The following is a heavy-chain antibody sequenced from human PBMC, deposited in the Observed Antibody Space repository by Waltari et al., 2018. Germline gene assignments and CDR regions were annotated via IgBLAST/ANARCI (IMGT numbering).Heavy chain of an antibody. CDR1: GYSFSSYW. CDR2: IYPGDSDT. D-gene: IGHD3-3*01. V-gene: IGHV5-51*01. Sequence: GYSFSSYWIGWVRQMPGKGLEWMGIIYPGDSDTRYSPSFQGQVTISADTSISTAYLQWSSLKASDTAMYYCARTSSSYYDFWSAYYAADYLDNWGQGTLVTVSS. CDR3: ARTSSSYYDFWSAYYAADYLDN. J-gene: IGHJ4*02.